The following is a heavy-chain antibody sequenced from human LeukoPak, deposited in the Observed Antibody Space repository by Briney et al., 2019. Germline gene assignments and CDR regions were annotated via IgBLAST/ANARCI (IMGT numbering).Heavy chain of an antibody. Sequence: QTGGSLRLSCVASGVAFSSYGMSWVRQAPGKGLEWVSSIGLTSAHTYYADSVKGRFTISRDNSKNTLYPEMNWLRAEDAAIYYCAKLKLLGGEYFDDWGQGTLVTVSS. D-gene: IGHD3-16*01. CDR1: GVAFSSYG. CDR2: IGLTSAHT. V-gene: IGHV3-23*01. CDR3: AKLKLLGGEYFDD. J-gene: IGHJ4*02.